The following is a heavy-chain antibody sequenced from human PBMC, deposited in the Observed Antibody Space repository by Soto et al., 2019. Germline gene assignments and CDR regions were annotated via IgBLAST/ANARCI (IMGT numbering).Heavy chain of an antibody. Sequence: QVQLQESGPGLVKPSGTLSLTCAVSGGSISSSNWWSWVRQPPGKGLEWIGEIYHSGSTNYNPSLKSRITISVDQSKNPFALTLSSVTAADTAVYYCARPSPQTRLVVNYWGQGTLVTVSS. V-gene: IGHV4-4*02. CDR1: GGSISSSNW. J-gene: IGHJ4*02. CDR3: ARPSPQTRLVVNY. D-gene: IGHD6-19*01. CDR2: IYHSGST.